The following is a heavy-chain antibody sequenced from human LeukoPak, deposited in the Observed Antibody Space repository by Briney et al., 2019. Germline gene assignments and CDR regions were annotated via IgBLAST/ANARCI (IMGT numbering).Heavy chain of an antibody. CDR2: IYYSGST. Sequence: SETLSLTCAVYGGSFSGYYWSWIRQPPGKGLEWIGYIYYSGSTNYNPSLKSRVTISVDTSKNQFSLKLSSVTAADTAVYYCARAYYDFWSGPATTFDYWGQGTLVTVSS. CDR3: ARAYYDFWSGPATTFDY. CDR1: GGSFSGYY. J-gene: IGHJ4*02. V-gene: IGHV4-59*12. D-gene: IGHD3-3*01.